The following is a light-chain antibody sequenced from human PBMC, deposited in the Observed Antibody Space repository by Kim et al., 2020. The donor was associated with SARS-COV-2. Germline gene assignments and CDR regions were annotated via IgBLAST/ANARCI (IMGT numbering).Light chain of an antibody. V-gene: IGLV1-47*02. Sequence: ELTQPPSASGTPGQRVTISCSGSSSNIGSNYVYWYQQLPGTAPKLLIYSNNQRPSGVPDRFSGSKSGTSASLAISGLRSEDEADYYCAAWDDSLDVVF. J-gene: IGLJ2*01. CDR2: SNN. CDR3: AAWDDSLDVV. CDR1: SSNIGSNY.